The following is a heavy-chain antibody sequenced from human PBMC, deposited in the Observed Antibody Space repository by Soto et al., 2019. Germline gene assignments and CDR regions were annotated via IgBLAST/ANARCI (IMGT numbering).Heavy chain of an antibody. D-gene: IGHD6-13*01. Sequence: QGQLVQSGGEVKKPGASVKVSCKAQGYILNNSGVSWVRQAPGQGLEWIAWISTYKHDTKYALKFQDRVTLTTDTSTNTVYMEMRSLTSDDTAIYFCTRAEQRLVSVFDYWGQGTLVTVSS. V-gene: IGHV1-18*01. J-gene: IGHJ4*02. CDR1: GYILNNSG. CDR3: TRAEQRLVSVFDY. CDR2: ISTYKHDT.